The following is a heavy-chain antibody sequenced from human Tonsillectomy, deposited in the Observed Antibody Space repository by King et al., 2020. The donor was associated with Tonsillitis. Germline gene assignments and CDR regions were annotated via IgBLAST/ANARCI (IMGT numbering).Heavy chain of an antibody. Sequence: VQLVESGAEVKKPGESLKISCKGSGYSFTSYWIGWVRQMPGKGLEWMGIIYPGDSETSYSPSFQGQVTISADKSISTAYLQWSSLKASDTAMYYCARYYCTNGVCLSFDYWGQGTLVTVSS. V-gene: IGHV5-51*01. CDR1: GYSFTSYW. D-gene: IGHD2-8*01. CDR3: ARYYCTNGVCLSFDY. J-gene: IGHJ4*02. CDR2: IYPGDSET.